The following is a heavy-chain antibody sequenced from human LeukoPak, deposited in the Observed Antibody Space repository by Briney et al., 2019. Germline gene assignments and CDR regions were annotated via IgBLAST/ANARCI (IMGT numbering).Heavy chain of an antibody. V-gene: IGHV3-7*01. J-gene: IGHJ4*02. D-gene: IGHD3-22*01. Sequence: GESPRLSCAASGFTFSSYWMSWVRQAPGKGLEWVANIKQDGSEKYYVDSVKGRFTISRDNAKNSLYLQMNSLRAEDTAVYYCARIPYSHTDSSGYYSVFYYFDYWGQGTLVTVSS. CDR1: GFTFSSYW. CDR2: IKQDGSEK. CDR3: ARIPYSHTDSSGYYSVFYYFDY.